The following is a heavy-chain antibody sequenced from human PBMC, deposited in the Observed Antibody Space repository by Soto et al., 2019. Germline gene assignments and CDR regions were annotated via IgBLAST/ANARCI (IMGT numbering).Heavy chain of an antibody. CDR1: GYTFINYG. Sequence: ASVKVSCKASGYTFINYGISWVRQAPGQGLEWMGWINPYNGNTNYIQKLQGKVTMTTDTSTSAAYLELWSLRSDDTAVYYCARIGYSSGWGGRFDPWGQGTLVTVSS. J-gene: IGHJ5*02. V-gene: IGHV1-18*01. CDR3: ARIGYSSGWGGRFDP. D-gene: IGHD6-19*01. CDR2: INPYNGNT.